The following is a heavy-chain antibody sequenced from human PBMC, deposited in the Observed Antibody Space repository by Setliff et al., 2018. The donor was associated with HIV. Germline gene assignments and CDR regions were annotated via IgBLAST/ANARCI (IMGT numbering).Heavy chain of an antibody. V-gene: IGHV4-59*01. CDR3: ARVNALIRAPFDY. CDR2: IFYSGTT. J-gene: IGHJ4*02. Sequence: SETLSLTCTVSGGSITGYYWSWVRQPPWKGLEWIGYIFYSGTTNYSPSLNSRATISVDTSKNSFSLRLSSVTAADTAVYYCARVNALIRAPFDYWGQGALVTVSS. CDR1: GGSITGYY.